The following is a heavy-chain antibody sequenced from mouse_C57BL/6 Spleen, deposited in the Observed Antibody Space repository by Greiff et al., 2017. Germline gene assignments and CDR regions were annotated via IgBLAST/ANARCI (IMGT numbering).Heavy chain of an antibody. CDR1: GYSITSGYY. Sequence: DVKLQESGPGLVKPSQSLSLTCSVTGYSITSGYYWNWIRQFPGNKLEWMGYISYDGSNNYNPSLKNRISITRDTSKNQFFLKLNSVTTEDTATYYCARGGLGPFDYWGQGTTLTVSS. D-gene: IGHD4-1*01. CDR3: ARGGLGPFDY. V-gene: IGHV3-6*01. J-gene: IGHJ2*01. CDR2: ISYDGSN.